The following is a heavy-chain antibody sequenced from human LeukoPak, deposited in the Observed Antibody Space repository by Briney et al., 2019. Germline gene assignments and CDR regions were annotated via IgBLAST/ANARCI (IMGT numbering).Heavy chain of an antibody. Sequence: EASVKVSRKASGYTFINNDINWVRQAPGQGLEWMAWIDPKNGNRGYAQNFQGRVTMTTDISINTAYLELSSLRSEDTAVYYCARSHTQKEFCGGGRCYPTVWWFDPWGQGTLVTVSS. J-gene: IGHJ5*02. CDR1: GYTFINND. CDR2: IDPKNGNR. CDR3: ARSHTQKEFCGGGRCYPTVWWFDP. V-gene: IGHV1-8*01. D-gene: IGHD2-15*01.